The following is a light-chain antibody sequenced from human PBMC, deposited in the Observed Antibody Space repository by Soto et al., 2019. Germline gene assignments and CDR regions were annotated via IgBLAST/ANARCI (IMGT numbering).Light chain of an antibody. CDR3: QQYTTDAT. CDR2: DAS. CDR1: KRISSY. V-gene: IGKV1-39*01. Sequence: DIQMTQSPCSLFASVGGRDTIACRASKRISSYLNWYQQKPGKAPNPLIYDASSLKSGVPARFSGSGSGTEYTLPISSLQPYDFATYYCQQYTTDATFGEGTRLEIK. J-gene: IGKJ5*01.